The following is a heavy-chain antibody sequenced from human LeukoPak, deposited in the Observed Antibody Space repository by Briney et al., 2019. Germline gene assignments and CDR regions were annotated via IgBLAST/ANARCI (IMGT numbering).Heavy chain of an antibody. J-gene: IGHJ4*02. Sequence: EPSETLSLTCTVSGGSISTYYWSWIRQPPGKGLEWIGEINHSGSTNYNPSLKSRVTISVDTSKNQFSLKLSSVTAADTAVYYCARYPLRFFFDYWGQGTLVTVSS. D-gene: IGHD5/OR15-5a*01. CDR2: INHSGST. CDR1: GGSISTYY. V-gene: IGHV4-34*01. CDR3: ARYPLRFFFDY.